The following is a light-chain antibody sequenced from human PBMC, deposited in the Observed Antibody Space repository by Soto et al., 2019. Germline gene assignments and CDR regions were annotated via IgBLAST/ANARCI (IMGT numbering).Light chain of an antibody. CDR2: EVS. J-gene: IGLJ1*01. Sequence: QSALTQPPSASGSPGQSVTITCSGTSSDVGEENYVSWYQQHPGKVPKLILYEVSKRPSGVPDRFSGSRSGNTASLTVSGLQAEDEADYYCSSYTRSNTYVFGTGTKLTVL. V-gene: IGLV2-8*01. CDR1: SSDVGEENY. CDR3: SSYTRSNTYV.